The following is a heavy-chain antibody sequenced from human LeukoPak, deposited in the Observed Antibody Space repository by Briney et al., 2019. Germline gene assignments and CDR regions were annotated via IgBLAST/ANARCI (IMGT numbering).Heavy chain of an antibody. V-gene: IGHV3-66*01. CDR2: IYSGGST. CDR3: ARDRRWSEGANGDAFDI. J-gene: IGHJ3*02. D-gene: IGHD1-26*01. Sequence: GGSLRLSCAASGFTVSSNYMSWVRQAPGKGLEWVSVIYSGGSTYYADSVKGRFTISRDNSKNTLYLQMNSLRAEDTAVYYCARDRRWSEGANGDAFDIWGQGTMVTVSS. CDR1: GFTVSSNY.